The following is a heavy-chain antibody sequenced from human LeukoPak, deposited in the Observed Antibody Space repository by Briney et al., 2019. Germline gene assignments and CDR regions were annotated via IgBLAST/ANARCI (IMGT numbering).Heavy chain of an antibody. CDR1: GYSLSSGYY. J-gene: IGHJ4*02. CDR3: ARIPVDTAMVLGGFDY. CDR2: IYHSGRT. D-gene: IGHD5-18*01. Sequence: SETLSLTCTVSGYSLSSGYYWGWIRQPPGKGLEWIGCIYHSGRTYYNPSLKSRVTISVDTSKNQFSLKLSSVTAADTAVYYCARIPVDTAMVLGGFDYWGQGTLVTVSS. V-gene: IGHV4-38-2*02.